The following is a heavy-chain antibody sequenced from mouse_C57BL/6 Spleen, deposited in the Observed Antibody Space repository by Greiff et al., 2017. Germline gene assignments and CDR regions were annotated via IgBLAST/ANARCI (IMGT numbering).Heavy chain of an antibody. J-gene: IGHJ4*01. CDR1: GFSFSDYY. Sequence: EVMLVESEGGLVQPGSSMKLSCTASGFSFSDYYMAWVRQVPEKGLEWVANINYDGSSTYYLDSLKSRFIISRDNAKNILYLQMSSLNSEDTATYYCARDGTAQGYAMDYWGQGTSVTVSS. CDR2: INYDGSST. CDR3: ARDGTAQGYAMDY. D-gene: IGHD3-2*02. V-gene: IGHV5-16*01.